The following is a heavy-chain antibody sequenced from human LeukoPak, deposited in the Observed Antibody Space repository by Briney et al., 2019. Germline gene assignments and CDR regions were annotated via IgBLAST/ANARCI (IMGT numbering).Heavy chain of an antibody. D-gene: IGHD3/OR15-3a*01. V-gene: IGHV3-21*05. Sequence: PGGSLRLSCSASGFPFSYYAMHWVRQAPGKGLEWLSYMSSSSDYKNYADFLKGRFTISRDNAKNSVYLQMNSLRAEDTAVYYCARQGLYDSSDFWTFQHWGQGTLVTVSS. CDR1: GFPFSYYA. J-gene: IGHJ1*01. CDR2: MSSSSDYK. CDR3: ARQGLYDSSDFWTFQH.